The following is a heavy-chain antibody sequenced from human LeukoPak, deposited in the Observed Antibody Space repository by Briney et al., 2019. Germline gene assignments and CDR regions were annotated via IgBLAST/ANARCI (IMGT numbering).Heavy chain of an antibody. CDR2: IYYSGST. CDR3: ARHRPGPYDY. Sequence: SETLSLTCTVSGGSITSYYWSWIRQPPGKGLEWIGYIYYSGSTNYNPSLKSRVTISVDTSKNQFSLKLSSVTAADTAVYYCARHRPGPYDYWGQGTLATVSS. V-gene: IGHV4-59*08. CDR1: GGSITSYY. J-gene: IGHJ4*02.